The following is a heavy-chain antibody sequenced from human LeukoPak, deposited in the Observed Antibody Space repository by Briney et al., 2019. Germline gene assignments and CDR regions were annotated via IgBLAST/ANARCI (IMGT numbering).Heavy chain of an antibody. CDR2: IWYDGSNK. J-gene: IGHJ6*02. CDR1: GFTFSSYG. D-gene: IGHD3-10*01. CDR3: ARDLWYGSGILFPYYYYGMDV. Sequence: TGGSLRLSCAASGFTFSSYGMHWVRQAPGKGLEWVAVIWYDGSNKYYADSVKGRFTISRDNSKNTLYLQMNSLRAEDTAVYYCARDLWYGSGILFPYYYYGMDVWGQGTTVTVSS. V-gene: IGHV3-33*01.